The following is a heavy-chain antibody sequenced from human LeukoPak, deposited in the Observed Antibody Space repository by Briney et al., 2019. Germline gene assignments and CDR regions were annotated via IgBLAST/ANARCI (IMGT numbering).Heavy chain of an antibody. J-gene: IGHJ6*03. CDR2: INHSGST. D-gene: IGHD2-2*01. V-gene: IGHV4-34*01. CDR3: ARLCHAVSARYYYYYYYMDV. CDR1: GGSFSGYY. Sequence: SETLSLTCAVYGGSFSGYYWSWIRQPPGKGLEWIGEINHSGSTNYNPSLKSRVTISVDTSKNQFSLKLSSVPAADTAVYYCARLCHAVSARYYYYYYYMDVWGKGTTVTVSS.